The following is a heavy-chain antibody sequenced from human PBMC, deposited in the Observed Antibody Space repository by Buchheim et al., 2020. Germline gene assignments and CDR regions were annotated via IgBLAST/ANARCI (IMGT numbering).Heavy chain of an antibody. Sequence: DVQLLRSGGGFVQPGGSLRLSCAASGFSFSTNAMSWVRQAPGRGLEWVSGIGGDGRSHYADSVQGRFTISRDSSKDTLYLQMNGLRVEDTATYYCAKDLHFWSGMDYWGQGAL. CDR2: IGGDGRS. CDR1: GFSFSTNA. D-gene: IGHD3-3*02. CDR3: AKDLHFWSGMDY. V-gene: IGHV3-23*01. J-gene: IGHJ4*02.